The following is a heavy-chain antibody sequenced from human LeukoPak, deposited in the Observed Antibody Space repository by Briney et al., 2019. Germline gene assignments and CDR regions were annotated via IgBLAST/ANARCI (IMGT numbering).Heavy chain of an antibody. CDR1: GGSISSSSYY. Sequence: SETLSLTCTVSGGSISSSSYYWGWIRQPPGKGLEWIGSIYYSGSTYYNPSLKSRVTISVDKSKNQFSLKLSSVTAADTAVYYCARGGWSPEHPPDYWGQGTLVTVSS. D-gene: IGHD6-19*01. CDR2: IYYSGST. J-gene: IGHJ4*02. V-gene: IGHV4-39*07. CDR3: ARGGWSPEHPPDY.